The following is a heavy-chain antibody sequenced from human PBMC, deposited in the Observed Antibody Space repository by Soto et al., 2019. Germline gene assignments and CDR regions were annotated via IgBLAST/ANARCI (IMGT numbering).Heavy chain of an antibody. V-gene: IGHV4-34*02. CDR3: AREEPASRHHDY. D-gene: IGHD1-26*01. Sequence: QVQLQQWGAGLLKPSETLSLTCAVYGGSFSDYYWSWTRQTPEKGLEWIGEVSHSGSTTYNPSLKNRVTIAIHTSKNQFSLTLNSVTAADPAMYFCAREEPASRHHDYWGQGNLVTVSS. CDR2: VSHSGST. J-gene: IGHJ4*02. CDR1: GGSFSDYY.